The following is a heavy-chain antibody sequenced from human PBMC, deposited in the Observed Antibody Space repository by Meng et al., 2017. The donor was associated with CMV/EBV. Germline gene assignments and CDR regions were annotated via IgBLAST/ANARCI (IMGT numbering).Heavy chain of an antibody. D-gene: IGHD6-6*01. CDR3: AREYSSSSGYYYYGMDV. V-gene: IGHV2-26*01. CDR2: IFSNDEK. Sequence: SGPTLVKPTETLTLTCTVSGFSLSNARMGVSWIRQPPGKALEWFAHIFSNDEKSYSTSLKSRLTISKDTSKSQVVLTMTNMDPVDTATYYCAREYSSSSGYYYYGMDVWGQGTTVTVSS. CDR1: GFSLSNARMG. J-gene: IGHJ6*02.